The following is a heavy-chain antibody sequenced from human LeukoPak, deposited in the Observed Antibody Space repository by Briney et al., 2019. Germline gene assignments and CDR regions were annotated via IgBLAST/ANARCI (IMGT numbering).Heavy chain of an antibody. CDR1: GGSISSYY. CDR3: AREARTRLRYFDWLLGDAFDI. CDR2: IYYSGST. J-gene: IGHJ3*02. D-gene: IGHD3-9*01. Sequence: PSETLSLTCTVSGGSISSYYWSWIRQPPGKGLEWIGYIYYSGSTNYNPSLKSRVTISLDTSKNQFSLKLSSVTAADTAVYYCAREARTRLRYFDWLLGDAFDIWGQGTMVTVSS. V-gene: IGHV4-59*12.